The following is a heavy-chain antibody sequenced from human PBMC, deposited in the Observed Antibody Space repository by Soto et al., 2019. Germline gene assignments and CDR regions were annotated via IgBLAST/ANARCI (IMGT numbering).Heavy chain of an antibody. J-gene: IGHJ4*02. CDR3: ARVPRYYYDSSGYYYFDY. V-gene: IGHV3-48*02. CDR2: ISSSSSTI. D-gene: IGHD3-22*01. Sequence: EVQLVESGGGLVQPGGSLRLSCAASGFTFSSYSMNWVRQAPGKGLEWVSYISSSSSTIYYADSVKGRFTISRDNAKNSLYLQMNSLGDEDTAVYYCARVPRYYYDSSGYYYFDYWGQGTLVTVSS. CDR1: GFTFSSYS.